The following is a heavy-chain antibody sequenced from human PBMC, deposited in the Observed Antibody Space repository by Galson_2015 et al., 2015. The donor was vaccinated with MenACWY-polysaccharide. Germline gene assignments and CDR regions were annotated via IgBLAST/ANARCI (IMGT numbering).Heavy chain of an antibody. Sequence: SLRLSCAASGFSLGAWYMSWIRQAPGKGLEWLSHISKSGDSIYYADSVKGRFTISRDNARNSLYLQMNSLEAEDTAIYYCARGHYGLDVWGQGTTVTVSS. CDR2: ISKSGDSI. CDR3: ARGHYGLDV. V-gene: IGHV3-11*01. J-gene: IGHJ6*02. CDR1: GFSLGAWY.